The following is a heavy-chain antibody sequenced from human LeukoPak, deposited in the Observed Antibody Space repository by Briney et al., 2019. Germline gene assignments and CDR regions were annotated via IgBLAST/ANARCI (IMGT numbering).Heavy chain of an antibody. V-gene: IGHV3-53*01. CDR1: GFSVSANY. CDR3: ARTLVTTGFDY. CDR2: IYSGGTA. Sequence: GGSLRLSCAASGFSVSANYMSWVGQAPGKGLEWVSLIYSGGTAYYADSVKGRFTISRDNSKNTVYLQMNSLRAEDTAIYYCARTLVTTGFDYWGQGTLVTVAS. J-gene: IGHJ4*02. D-gene: IGHD4-11*01.